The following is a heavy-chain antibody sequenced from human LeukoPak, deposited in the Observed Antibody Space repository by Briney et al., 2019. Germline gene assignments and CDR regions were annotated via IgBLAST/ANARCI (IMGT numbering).Heavy chain of an antibody. CDR3: ARDRGSRRYNNGYSEY. D-gene: IGHD5-18*01. V-gene: IGHV3-21*01. Sequence: GGSLRLSCAASGFTFSSYTINWVRQAPGKGREWVSSISSSGSYIYYADSVKGRFTVSRDNAKNSLYLQMNSLRAEDTAVYYCARDRGSRRYNNGYSEYWGQGTLVTVSS. CDR1: GFTFSSYT. CDR2: ISSSGSYI. J-gene: IGHJ4*02.